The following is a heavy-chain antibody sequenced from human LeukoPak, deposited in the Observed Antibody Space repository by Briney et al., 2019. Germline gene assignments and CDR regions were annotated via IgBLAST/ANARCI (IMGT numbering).Heavy chain of an antibody. V-gene: IGHV1-2*04. J-gene: IGHJ3*02. CDR3: AREGFGELYAFDI. D-gene: IGHD3-10*01. CDR2: INPNSGGT. CDR1: GYTFPSYY. Sequence: ASVKVSCKASGYTFPSYYMHWVRQAPGQGLEWMGWINPNSGGTNYAQKFQGWVTMTRDTSISTAYMELSRLRSDDTAVYYCAREGFGELYAFDIWGQGTMVTVSS.